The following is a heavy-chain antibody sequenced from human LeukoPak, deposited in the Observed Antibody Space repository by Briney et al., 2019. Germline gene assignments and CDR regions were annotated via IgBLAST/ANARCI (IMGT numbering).Heavy chain of an antibody. J-gene: IGHJ4*02. V-gene: IGHV4-59*08. CDR2: FYYTGTT. D-gene: IGHD3-10*01. Sequence: PSETLSLTCTVSGGSISNYYWSWIRQPPGKGLEWIAYFYYTGTTNYNPSLTSRVTISVDTSKNQFSLKLNSVTAADTAVYYCARHDNSGTYPLDYWGQGTLVTVSS. CDR3: ARHDNSGTYPLDY. CDR1: GGSISNYY.